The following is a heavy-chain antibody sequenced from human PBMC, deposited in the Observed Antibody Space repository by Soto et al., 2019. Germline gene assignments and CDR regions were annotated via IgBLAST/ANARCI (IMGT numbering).Heavy chain of an antibody. Sequence: QVQLVQSGAEVKKPGSSVKVSCKASGGTFSSYTISWVRQAPGQGLEWMGRITPILGIANYAQKFQGRGTXXADKATSTAYMELSSLRSEDTAVYYCARDQDWFDPWGQGTLVTVSS. CDR1: GGTFSSYT. CDR3: ARDQDWFDP. J-gene: IGHJ5*02. CDR2: ITPILGIA. V-gene: IGHV1-69*08.